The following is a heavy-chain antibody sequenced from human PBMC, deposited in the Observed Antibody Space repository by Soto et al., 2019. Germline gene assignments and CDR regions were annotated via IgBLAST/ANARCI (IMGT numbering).Heavy chain of an antibody. V-gene: IGHV1-18*01. CDR1: GYTFTSYG. CDR3: AIDHNERRVYCSGGSCYSGYYYYYMDV. J-gene: IGHJ6*03. CDR2: ISAYNGNT. Sequence: PSVKVSCKASGYTFTSYGISWVRQAPGQGLEWMGWISAYNGNTNYAQKLQGRVTMTTDTSTSTAYMELRSLRSDDTAVYYCAIDHNERRVYCSGGSCYSGYYYYYMDVWGKGTTVTVSS. D-gene: IGHD2-15*01.